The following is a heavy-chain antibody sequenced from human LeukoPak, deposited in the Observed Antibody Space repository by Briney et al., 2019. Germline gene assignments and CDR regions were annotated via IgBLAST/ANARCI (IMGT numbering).Heavy chain of an antibody. J-gene: IGHJ4*02. CDR2: IRYDGSNK. V-gene: IGHV3-30*02. Sequence: GGSLRLSGAASGLTFGSYWMHWVRKAPGKGLEWVAFIRYDGSNKYYADSVKGRFTISRDNSKNTLYLQMNSLRAEDTAVYYCAKDWSYYDSSGYFDYWGQGTLVTVSS. D-gene: IGHD3-22*01. CDR3: AKDWSYYDSSGYFDY. CDR1: GLTFGSYW.